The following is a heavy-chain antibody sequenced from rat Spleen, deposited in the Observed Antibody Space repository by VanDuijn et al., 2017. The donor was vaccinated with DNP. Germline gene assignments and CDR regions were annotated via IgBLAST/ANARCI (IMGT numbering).Heavy chain of an antibody. D-gene: IGHD1-10*01. CDR2: ISNTGDNI. CDR3: TTGQLLDY. CDR1: GFIFSNYW. Sequence: EVQLVESGGGPVQPGRSLKLSCVVSGFIFSNYWMTWIRQAPGKGLEWVASISNTGDNIYYPDSVQGRLTISRDNAQNTLYLQMNSLRSEDTATYYCTTGQLLDYWGQGVMVTVSS. J-gene: IGHJ2*01. V-gene: IGHV5-31*01.